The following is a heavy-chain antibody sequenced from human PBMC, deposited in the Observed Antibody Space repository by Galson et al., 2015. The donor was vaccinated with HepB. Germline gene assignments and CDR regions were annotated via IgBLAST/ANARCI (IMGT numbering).Heavy chain of an antibody. D-gene: IGHD3-10*01. V-gene: IGHV3-23*01. CDR2: ISGSGDST. CDR3: AKYYYGSASVDDAFHI. Sequence: SLRLSCAVSGFIFSSYAMSWVRQAPGKGLEWVSVISGSGDSTFYADSVKGRFSISRDNSKNTLYLQMNSLRAEDTAVYYCAKYYYGSASVDDAFHIWGQGTMVTVSS. J-gene: IGHJ3*02. CDR1: GFIFSSYA.